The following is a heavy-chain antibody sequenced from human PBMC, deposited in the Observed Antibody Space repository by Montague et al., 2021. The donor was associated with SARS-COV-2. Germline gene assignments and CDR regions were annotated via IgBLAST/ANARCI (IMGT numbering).Heavy chain of an antibody. CDR2: IKQDGSEK. CDR1: GFTFSNHW. V-gene: IGHV3-7*01. CDR3: ARDIRDYVLREFDF. D-gene: IGHD3-16*01. Sequence: SLRLSCAASGFTFSNHWMSWVRQAPGKGLEWVANIKQDGSEKYYLDSVKGRFTVSRDNAKNSPYLRMSSLRAEDTAVYYCARDIRDYVLREFDFWGQGTLVYVSS. J-gene: IGHJ4*02.